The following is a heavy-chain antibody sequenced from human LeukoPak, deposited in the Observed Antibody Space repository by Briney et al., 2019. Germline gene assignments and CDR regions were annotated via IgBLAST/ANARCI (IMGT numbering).Heavy chain of an antibody. V-gene: IGHV4-59*01. Sequence: KPSETLSLTCTVSGGSISTYYWSWIRQPPGKGLEWIGYIYYSGSANYNPSLKSRVTISVDTSKNQFSLKLSSVTAADTAVYYCARSYGSGNYFGYWGQGTLVTVSS. J-gene: IGHJ4*02. CDR3: ARSYGSGNYFGY. CDR2: IYYSGSA. CDR1: GGSISTYY. D-gene: IGHD3-10*01.